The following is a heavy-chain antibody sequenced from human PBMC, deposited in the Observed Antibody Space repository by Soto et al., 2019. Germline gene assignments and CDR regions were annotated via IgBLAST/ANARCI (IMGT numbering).Heavy chain of an antibody. Sequence: EVQLVESGGGLVQPGRSLRLSCAASGFTFDDYAMHWVRQAPGKGLEWVSGISWNSGSIGYADSVKGRFTSSRDNAKNSLDLEMNSLRAEDTALYYCAKDITMIVVVDYAFDIWGQGTMVTVSS. CDR2: ISWNSGSI. CDR3: AKDITMIVVVDYAFDI. CDR1: GFTFDDYA. V-gene: IGHV3-9*01. J-gene: IGHJ3*02. D-gene: IGHD3-22*01.